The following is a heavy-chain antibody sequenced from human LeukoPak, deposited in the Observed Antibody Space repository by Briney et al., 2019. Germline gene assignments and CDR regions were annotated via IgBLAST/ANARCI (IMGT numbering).Heavy chain of an antibody. J-gene: IGHJ4*02. V-gene: IGHV4-4*07. CDR1: GGSISSYY. D-gene: IGHD4-17*01. CDR3: ARTDYGDYPKYSFDY. Sequence: PSETLSLTCTVSGGSISSYYWSWIRQPAGKGLEWIGRIYSTGNTNYNPSLKSRVTMSVDTSKNQFSLKLSSVTAADTAVYSCARTDYGDYPKYSFDYWGQGTLVTVSS. CDR2: IYSTGNT.